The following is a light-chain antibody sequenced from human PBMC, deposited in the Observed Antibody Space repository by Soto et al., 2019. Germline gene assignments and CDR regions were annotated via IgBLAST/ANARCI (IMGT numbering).Light chain of an antibody. CDR2: WAS. CDR1: QSVLYSSNNKNY. Sequence: DVVMTQSPDSLAVSLGERATINCKSSQSVLYSSNNKNYLAWYQQKPGQPPKLLIYWASTRESGVPDRFSGSGSGTDFTLTISSLQAEDVALYYYQQYYSSPHTFGQGTKVEI. J-gene: IGKJ1*01. V-gene: IGKV4-1*01. CDR3: QQYYSSPHT.